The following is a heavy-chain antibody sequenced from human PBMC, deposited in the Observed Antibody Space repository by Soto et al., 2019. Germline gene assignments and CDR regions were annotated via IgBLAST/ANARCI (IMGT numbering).Heavy chain of an antibody. V-gene: IGHV3-9*01. Sequence: EVQLVESVGGLVQPGRSLRLSCAASSFTFGDYAMQWVRKTPGKGRAWVSCISWDSGNIVYVDSVEGRFTISRDNAKNSHFLQMNSLRSEDTAFYYCTKGYTTSCFAHFDYWGQGALVTVSS. J-gene: IGHJ4*02. CDR3: TKGYTTSCFAHFDY. CDR2: ISWDSGNI. CDR1: SFTFGDYA. D-gene: IGHD2-2*01.